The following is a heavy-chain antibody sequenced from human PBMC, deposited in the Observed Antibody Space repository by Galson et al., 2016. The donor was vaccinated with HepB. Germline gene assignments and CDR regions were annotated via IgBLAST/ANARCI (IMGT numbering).Heavy chain of an antibody. CDR2: ISWNSGSV. J-gene: IGHJ4*02. Sequence: SLRLSCAASGFTFDDYAMHWVRQAPGKGLEWVSGISWNSGSVGYADSVKGRFIISRDNAKNSLYLQVNSLRADDTALYYCGKGAGYGSGWVDYWGQGTLVTVSS. CDR1: GFTFDDYA. V-gene: IGHV3-9*01. D-gene: IGHD6-19*01. CDR3: GKGAGYGSGWVDY.